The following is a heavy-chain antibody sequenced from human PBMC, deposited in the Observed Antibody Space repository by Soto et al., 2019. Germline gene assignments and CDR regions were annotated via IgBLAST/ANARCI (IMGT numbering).Heavy chain of an antibody. CDR3: ARDRNSGWYGY. J-gene: IGHJ4*02. CDR1: GFTFSNYA. V-gene: IGHV3-23*01. D-gene: IGHD6-19*01. CDR2: LNGSGGST. Sequence: GGSLRLSCAASGFTFSNYAMTWVRQAPGKGLEWVSGLNGSGGSTSSADSVKGRFAISRDNSKNTPYLQMNSLRAEDTAVYYCARDRNSGWYGYWGQGTLVTVSS.